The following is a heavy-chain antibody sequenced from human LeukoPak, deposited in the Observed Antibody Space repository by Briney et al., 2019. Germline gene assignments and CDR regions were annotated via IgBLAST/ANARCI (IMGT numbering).Heavy chain of an antibody. CDR2: ISAYNGNT. J-gene: IGHJ4*02. CDR3: ARSYYYDSSGYQSFDY. CDR1: GYTFTSYG. V-gene: IGHV1-18*01. D-gene: IGHD3-22*01. Sequence: ASVKVSCKASGYTFTSYGISWVRQAPGQGLEWMGWISAYNGNTNYAQKLQGRVTMTTDTSTSTAYMELRSLRSDDTAVYYCARSYYYDSSGYQSFDYWGQGPRSPSPQ.